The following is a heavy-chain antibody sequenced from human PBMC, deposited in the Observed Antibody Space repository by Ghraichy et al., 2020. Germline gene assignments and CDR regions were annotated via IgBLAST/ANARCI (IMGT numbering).Heavy chain of an antibody. J-gene: IGHJ6*03. Sequence: ESLNISCAVYGGSFSGYYWSWIRQPPGKGLEWIGEINHSGSTNYNPSLKSRVTISVDTSKNQFSLKLSSVTAADTAVYYCARYSSTRRGRMDVWGKGTTVTVSS. D-gene: IGHD6-13*01. CDR1: GGSFSGYY. V-gene: IGHV4-34*01. CDR3: ARYSSTRRGRMDV. CDR2: INHSGST.